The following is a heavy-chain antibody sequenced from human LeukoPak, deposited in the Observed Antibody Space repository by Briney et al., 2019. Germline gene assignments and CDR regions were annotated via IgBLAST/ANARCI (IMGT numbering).Heavy chain of an antibody. CDR1: GSTFSSYS. V-gene: IGHV3-30-3*01. CDR3: VRDDEHGYNSLDY. Sequence: PGRSLRLSCVASGSTFSSYSMHWVRQVPGKGLDCVAVISHDGGSTYYADSVRGRFTISRDNSKNTLFLQMNSLRADDTAVFYCVRDDEHGYNSLDYWGRGTLVTVSS. D-gene: IGHD5-12*01. CDR2: ISHDGGST. J-gene: IGHJ4*02.